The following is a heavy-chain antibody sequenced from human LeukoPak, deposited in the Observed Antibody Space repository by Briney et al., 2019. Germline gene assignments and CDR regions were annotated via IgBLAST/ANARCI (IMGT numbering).Heavy chain of an antibody. V-gene: IGHV3-30*18. CDR2: ISYDGSNK. J-gene: IGHJ4*02. Sequence: PGGSLRLSCAASGFTFSSYGMHWVRQAPGKGLEWVAVISYDGSNKYYADSVKGRFTISRDDSENTLYLQMNSLRAEDTAVYYCAKSGSSRYRQSKYYFDYWGQGTLVTVSS. CDR3: AKSGSSRYRQSKYYFDY. D-gene: IGHD6-13*01. CDR1: GFTFSSYG.